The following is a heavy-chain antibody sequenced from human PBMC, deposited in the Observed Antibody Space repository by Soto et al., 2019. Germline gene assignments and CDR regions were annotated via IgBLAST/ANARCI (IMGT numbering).Heavy chain of an antibody. CDR1: GFSFNTYV. Sequence: LRLSCTASGFSFNTYVMDWVHQAPGKGLEWVARILYDGSKEYYADPVKGRFTISRDNSKNTLYLQMDSLRVEDTAVYYCAKGLALMADHWGQGTPVTVSS. J-gene: IGHJ4*02. CDR2: ILYDGSKE. V-gene: IGHV3-30*18. D-gene: IGHD2-21*01. CDR3: AKGLALMADH.